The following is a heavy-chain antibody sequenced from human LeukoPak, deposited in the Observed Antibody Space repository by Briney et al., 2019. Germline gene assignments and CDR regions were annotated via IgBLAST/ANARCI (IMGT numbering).Heavy chain of an antibody. Sequence: SETPSLTCTVSGGSISSYYWSWIRQPPGKGLEWIGYLYYSGNINYNPSLKSRVTISVDTSKNQFSLKLSSVTAADTAVYYCARMLNNNSAGWYWFDPWGQGTLVTVSS. J-gene: IGHJ5*02. D-gene: IGHD1-1*01. CDR2: LYYSGNI. CDR1: GGSISSYY. V-gene: IGHV4-59*01. CDR3: ARMLNNNSAGWYWFDP.